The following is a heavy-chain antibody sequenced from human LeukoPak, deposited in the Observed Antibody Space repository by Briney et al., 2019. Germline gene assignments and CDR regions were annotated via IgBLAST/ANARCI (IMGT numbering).Heavy chain of an antibody. CDR3: ARGCSSTSCYYYYYYGMDV. Sequence: SVKVSCKASGGTFSSYAISWVRQAPGQGLEWMGGIIPIFGTANYAQKFQGRVTITADESTSTAYMELSSLRSEDTAVYYCARGCSSTSCYYYYYYGMDVWGQGTTVTVSS. CDR2: IIPIFGTA. D-gene: IGHD2-2*01. V-gene: IGHV1-69*13. CDR1: GGTFSSYA. J-gene: IGHJ6*02.